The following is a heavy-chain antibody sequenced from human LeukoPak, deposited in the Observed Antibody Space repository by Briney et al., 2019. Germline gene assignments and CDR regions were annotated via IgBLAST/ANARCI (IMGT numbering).Heavy chain of an antibody. D-gene: IGHD1-26*01. Sequence: GASVKVSCKASGYTFNGYYIHWVRQAPGQGLEWMGWINPNSGGTNYAQKFQGRVTMTRDTSISTAYMELSRLRSDDTAVYYCARGLVGATTSFDYWGQGTLVTVSS. CDR3: ARGLVGATTSFDY. J-gene: IGHJ4*02. CDR2: INPNSGGT. V-gene: IGHV1-2*02. CDR1: GYTFNGYY.